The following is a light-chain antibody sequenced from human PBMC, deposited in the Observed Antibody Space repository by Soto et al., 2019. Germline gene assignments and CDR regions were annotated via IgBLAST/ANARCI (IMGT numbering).Light chain of an antibody. CDR3: LQDYTYPWT. Sequence: AIQMTQSPSSPSASVGDRVTITCRASQDIRNDLGWFQHRPGTAPKLLIYAASNLQDGVPSRFGGSGSGTDFTLTISSLQPEDFATYFCLQDYTYPWTFGQGTKVDIK. CDR2: AAS. V-gene: IGKV1-6*01. J-gene: IGKJ1*01. CDR1: QDIRND.